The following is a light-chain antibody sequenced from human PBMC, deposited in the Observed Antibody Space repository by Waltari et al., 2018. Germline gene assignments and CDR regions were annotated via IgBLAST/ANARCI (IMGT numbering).Light chain of an antibody. CDR1: QSVGTW. CDR2: MAS. CDR3: QQYSSFST. V-gene: IGKV1-5*03. J-gene: IGKJ2*01. Sequence: DLQMTQPPSTLSASVGDRVTMSCRASQSVGTWLAWYQQKPGKAPKLLIYMASSLESGVPSRFSGSGSGTEFTLTISGLQPDDFATYSCQQYSSFSTFGQGTKV.